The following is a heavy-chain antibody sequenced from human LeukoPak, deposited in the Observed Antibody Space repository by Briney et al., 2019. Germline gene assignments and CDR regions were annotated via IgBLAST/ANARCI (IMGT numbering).Heavy chain of an antibody. V-gene: IGHV3-7*03. CDR1: GFTFSHYW. D-gene: IGHD4-17*01. CDR3: ARHGDFCFDN. J-gene: IGHJ4*02. CDR2: INPDGSEK. Sequence: PGGSLRLSSVVSGFTFSHYWMNWVRQAPGKGLEYVAYINPDGSEKNCVDSVKGRFSISRDNAQNTLFLQMNSLRAEDTALYYCARHGDFCFDNWGQGTPVTVS.